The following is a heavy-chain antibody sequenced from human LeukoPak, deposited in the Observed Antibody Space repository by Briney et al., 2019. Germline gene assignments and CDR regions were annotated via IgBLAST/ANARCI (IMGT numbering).Heavy chain of an antibody. Sequence: ASVKVSCKASGYTFTGSGWYLYWLRQAPGQGLECVGWIHPNNGATLYAQKFQGRVAMTTDTSISTAYMELSRLRPDDTAMYYCARGSCSSTSCILPNWFDPWGQGTLVTVSS. CDR1: GYTFTGSGWY. D-gene: IGHD2-2*01. V-gene: IGHV1-2*02. CDR2: IHPNNGAT. J-gene: IGHJ5*02. CDR3: ARGSCSSTSCILPNWFDP.